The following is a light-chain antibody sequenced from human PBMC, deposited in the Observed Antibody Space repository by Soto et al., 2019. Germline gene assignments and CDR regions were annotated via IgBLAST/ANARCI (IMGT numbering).Light chain of an antibody. CDR1: QSISSY. V-gene: IGKV1-39*01. CDR3: QQSYSTPPT. J-gene: IGKJ1*01. CDR2: AAS. Sequence: DIQMTQSPSSLSASVGDRVTITCRASQSISSYLNWYQQKPEKAPKLLIYAASSLQSGVPSRFSGRGSGKDFTLTISSLQPEDFATYYCQQSYSTPPTFGQVTKVEIK.